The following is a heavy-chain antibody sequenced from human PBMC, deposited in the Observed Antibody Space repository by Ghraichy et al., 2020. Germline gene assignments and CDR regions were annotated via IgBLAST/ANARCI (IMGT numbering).Heavy chain of an antibody. CDR3: ARINHYDFWSGYYSFTDCYYYMDV. V-gene: IGHV2-26*01. J-gene: IGHJ6*03. Sequence: SGPTLVKPTETLTLTCTVSGFSLSNARMGVSWIRQPPGKALEWLAHIFSNDEKSYSTSLKSRLTISKDTSKSQVVLTMTNMDPVDTATYYCARINHYDFWSGYYSFTDCYYYMDVWGKGTTVTVSS. CDR1: GFSLSNARMG. D-gene: IGHD3-3*01. CDR2: IFSNDEK.